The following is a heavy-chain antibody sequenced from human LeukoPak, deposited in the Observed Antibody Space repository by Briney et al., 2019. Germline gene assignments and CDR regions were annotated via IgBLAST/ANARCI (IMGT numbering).Heavy chain of an antibody. J-gene: IGHJ4*02. Sequence: SETLSLTCAVYGGSFNGYYWGWIRQPPGKGLEWIGSIYYSGSTYYNPSLKSRVTISVDTSKNQFSLKLSSVTAADTAVYYCARDESVYWYHYWGQGTLVTVSS. V-gene: IGHV4-34*01. CDR2: IYYSGST. CDR3: ARDESVYWYHY. D-gene: IGHD2-8*02. CDR1: GGSFNGYY.